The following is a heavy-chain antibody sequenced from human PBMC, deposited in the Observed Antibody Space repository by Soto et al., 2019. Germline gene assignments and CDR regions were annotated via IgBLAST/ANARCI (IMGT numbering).Heavy chain of an antibody. CDR2: IKNNADGGTT. J-gene: IGHJ4*02. Sequence: LXLSCTASVFTFSNAWMTWVRQAPGKGLEWVGRIKNNADGGTTDYAAPVKGRFAISRDDSENTLYLQMNSLKTEDTAVYCCTNVYFDYWGQGTLVTASS. CDR3: TNVYFDY. V-gene: IGHV3-15*01. CDR1: VFTFSNAW.